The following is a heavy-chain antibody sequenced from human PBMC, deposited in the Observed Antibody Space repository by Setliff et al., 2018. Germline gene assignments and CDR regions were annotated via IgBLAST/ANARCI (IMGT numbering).Heavy chain of an antibody. CDR2: TRNKANSYTT. D-gene: IGHD6-19*01. Sequence: GGSLRLSCAASGFIFSDHYMDWVRQAPGKGLEWVGLTRNKANSYTTEYAASVKDRFIISRDDSKNSLYLQMYSLKTEDTAVYYCRVEQSIAVAGNSVDYWGQGTLVTVSS. J-gene: IGHJ4*02. V-gene: IGHV3-72*01. CDR1: GFIFSDHY. CDR3: RVEQSIAVAGNSVDY.